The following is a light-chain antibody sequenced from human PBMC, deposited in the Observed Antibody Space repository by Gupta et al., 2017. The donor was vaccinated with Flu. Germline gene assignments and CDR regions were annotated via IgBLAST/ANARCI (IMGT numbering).Light chain of an antibody. J-gene: IGKJ1*01. CDR1: QSISSY. CDR3: QQSHSAWT. CDR2: AAS. V-gene: IGKV1-39*01. Sequence: DIQMTQSPSSLSASVGDRVTITCRASQSISSYLNWYQQKPGKAPKLLIYAASSLQSGVPSRFGGSGSGTDFTLTSSSLPPEDFATYYSQQSHSAWTFGQGTKVEIK.